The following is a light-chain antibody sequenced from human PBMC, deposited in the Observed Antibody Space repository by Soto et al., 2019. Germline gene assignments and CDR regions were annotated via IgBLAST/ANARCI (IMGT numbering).Light chain of an antibody. Sequence: QSALTKPASVSGSPGQSITISCTGSSSDVGRYNYVSWYQQHPGKAPKLMIYEVTNRPSGVSYRFSGSKSGNTASLTISGLQAEDEGDYYCSSYASSNPPWVFGGGTKLTVL. CDR2: EVT. CDR3: SSYASSNPPWV. CDR1: SSDVGRYNY. J-gene: IGLJ3*02. V-gene: IGLV2-14*01.